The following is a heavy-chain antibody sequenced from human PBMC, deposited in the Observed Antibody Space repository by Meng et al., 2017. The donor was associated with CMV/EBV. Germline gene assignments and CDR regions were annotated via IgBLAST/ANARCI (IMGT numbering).Heavy chain of an antibody. J-gene: IGHJ4*02. CDR2: IYWDDDK. CDR3: ARIAAAGRFDY. D-gene: IGHD6-13*01. Sequence: QTTLKGSVPQRVKPNQTLTLTCTFSGFSLSMSGVGVGWIRQPPGKALEWLALIYWDDDKRYSPSLKSRLTITKDTSKNQVVLTMTNMDPVDTATYYCARIAAAGRFDYWGQGTLVTVSS. V-gene: IGHV2-5*02. CDR1: GFSLSMSGVG.